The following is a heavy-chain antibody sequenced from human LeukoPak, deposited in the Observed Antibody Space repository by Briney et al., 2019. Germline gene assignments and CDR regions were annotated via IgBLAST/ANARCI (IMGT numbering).Heavy chain of an antibody. CDR2: IWFDGSKR. D-gene: IGHD2-8*02. Sequence: GGALRLSCAASGFTFSTYGMHWVRQAPGKGRQWVALIWFDGSKRYYGDSLKGRFTVSRDNSKITLYLQVDSLRAEDTAVYYCARCTGGSCVFDYWGQGTLVTVSS. CDR1: GFTFSTYG. CDR3: ARCTGGSCVFDY. V-gene: IGHV3-33*01. J-gene: IGHJ4*02.